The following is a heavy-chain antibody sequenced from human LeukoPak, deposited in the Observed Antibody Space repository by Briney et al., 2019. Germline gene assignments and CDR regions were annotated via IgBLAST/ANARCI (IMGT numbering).Heavy chain of an antibody. CDR2: INPSGGST. D-gene: IGHD3-22*01. CDR1: GYTFTSYY. J-gene: IGHJ3*02. V-gene: IGHV1-46*01. Sequence: ASAKVSCKASGYTFTSYYMHWVRQAPGQGLEWMGIINPSGGSTSYAQKFQGRVTMTRDTSTSTVYMELSSLRSEDTAVYYCAAEYYYDSSGYSGNDAFDIWGQGTMVTVSS. CDR3: AAEYYYDSSGYSGNDAFDI.